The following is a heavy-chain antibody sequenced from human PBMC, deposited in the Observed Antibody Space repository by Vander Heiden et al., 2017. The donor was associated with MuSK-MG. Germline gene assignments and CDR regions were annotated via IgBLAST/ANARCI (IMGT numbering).Heavy chain of an antibody. CDR1: GFTFSTYH. CDR3: ARFYYDSRGYFRNFDY. CDR2: ITGNSNYI. V-gene: IGHV3-21*02. D-gene: IGHD3-22*01. Sequence: QLVESGGGLVKPGGSLRLSCSASGFTFSTYHMNWVRQAPGKGLEWVSSITGNSNYIFYADSVKGRFTISRDNARNSLYLQMNSLRAEDTAVYYCARFYYDSRGYFRNFDYWGQGTLVSVSS. J-gene: IGHJ4*02.